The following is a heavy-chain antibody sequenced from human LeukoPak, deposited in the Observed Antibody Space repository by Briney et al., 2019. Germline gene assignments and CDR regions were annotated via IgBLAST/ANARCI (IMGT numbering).Heavy chain of an antibody. Sequence: ASVKVSCKASGYTFTGYYMHWVRQAPGQGLEWMGWINPNSGGTNYAQKFQGRVTTTRDTSISTAYMELSRPRSDDTAVYYCARGAYYYDSSGYYWFDPWGQGTLVTVSS. D-gene: IGHD3-22*01. V-gene: IGHV1-2*02. CDR2: INPNSGGT. J-gene: IGHJ5*02. CDR3: ARGAYYYDSSGYYWFDP. CDR1: GYTFTGYY.